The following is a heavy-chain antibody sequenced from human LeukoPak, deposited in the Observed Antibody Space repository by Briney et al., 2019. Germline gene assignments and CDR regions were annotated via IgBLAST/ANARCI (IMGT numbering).Heavy chain of an antibody. CDR3: AKDPFGVRRFLEWFQKVSPLWVDY. D-gene: IGHD3-3*01. CDR1: GFTFSSYA. J-gene: IGHJ4*02. CDR2: ISGSGGST. Sequence: RPGGSLRLSCAASGFTFSSYAMSWVRQAPGKGLEWVSAISGSGGSTYYADSVKGRFTISRDNSKNTLYLQMNSLRAEDTAVYYCAKDPFGVRRFLEWFQKVSPLWVDYWGQGTLVTVSS. V-gene: IGHV3-23*01.